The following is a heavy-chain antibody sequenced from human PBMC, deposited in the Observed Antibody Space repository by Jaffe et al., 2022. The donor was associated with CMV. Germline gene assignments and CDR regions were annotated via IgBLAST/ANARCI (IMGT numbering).Heavy chain of an antibody. CDR2: IFSDDEK. V-gene: IGHV2-26*01. D-gene: IGHD6-19*01. CDR1: GFSLSYARLG. CDR3: ARVRREYSSGRYAYLYYMDV. J-gene: IGHJ6*03. Sequence: QVALKESGPVLVKPTETLTLTCTVSGFSLSYARLGVSWIRQPPGKALEWLAHIFSDDEKSYSTSLKSRLTISKDSSNSQAVLTMTNMDPVDTGTYYCARVRREYSSGRYAYLYYMDVWGKGTTVTVSS.